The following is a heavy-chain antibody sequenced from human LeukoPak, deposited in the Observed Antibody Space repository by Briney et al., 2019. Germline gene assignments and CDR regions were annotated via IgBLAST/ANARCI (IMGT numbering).Heavy chain of an antibody. V-gene: IGHV3-21*01. J-gene: IGHJ6*02. CDR3: ARDPHTPYCSSTSCYEIEAGYYGMDV. CDR1: GFTFSSYS. Sequence: GGSMRLSCAASGFTFSSYSMNWVRQAPGKGLEWVSSISSSSSYIYYADSVKGRFTISRDNAKNSLYLQMNSLRAEDTAVYYCARDPHTPYCSSTSCYEIEAGYYGMDVWGQGTTVTVSS. D-gene: IGHD2-2*01. CDR2: ISSSSSYI.